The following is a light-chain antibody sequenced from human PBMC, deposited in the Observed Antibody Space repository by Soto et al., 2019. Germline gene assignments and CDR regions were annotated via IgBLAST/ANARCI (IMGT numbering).Light chain of an antibody. Sequence: QSALTQPASVSGSPGQSITISCTGTSSDVGGYNYVSWYQQHPGKAPKLIIYVVSNRPSGVSNRFSGSKSGNTASLTISGLQAEDEADYYCSSYTSSSSLVFGGGTKLTVL. V-gene: IGLV2-14*01. CDR3: SSYTSSSSLV. J-gene: IGLJ2*01. CDR2: VVS. CDR1: SSDVGGYNY.